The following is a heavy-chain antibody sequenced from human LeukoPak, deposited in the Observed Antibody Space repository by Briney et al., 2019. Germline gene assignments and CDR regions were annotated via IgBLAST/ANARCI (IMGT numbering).Heavy chain of an antibody. V-gene: IGHV1-2*02. CDR1: GYTFTGYY. D-gene: IGHD3-3*01. Sequence: ASVKVSCKASGYTFTGYYMHWVRQAPGQGLEWMGWINPNSGGTNYAQKFQGRVTMTRDTSISTAYMELSRLRSDDTAVYYCARGVRFLEWEIYYYYYYGMDVWGQGTTVTVSS. CDR2: INPNSGGT. J-gene: IGHJ6*02. CDR3: ARGVRFLEWEIYYYYYYGMDV.